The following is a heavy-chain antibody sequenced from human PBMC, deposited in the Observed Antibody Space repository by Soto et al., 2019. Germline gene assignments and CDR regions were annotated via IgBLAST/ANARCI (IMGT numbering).Heavy chain of an antibody. CDR3: ARLSRGWSPHGMDV. D-gene: IGHD6-19*01. CDR1: GFTISTYW. Sequence: EVQLVESGGGLVQPGGSLRLSCAASGFTISTYWMEWVRQAPGKGLVWVSRINHDATSTMYVDSVRGRFTISRDNAKNTLYLEMNSLTDDDTAVYYFARLSRGWSPHGMDVWGQGTTVIVSS. CDR2: INHDATST. V-gene: IGHV3-74*03. J-gene: IGHJ6*02.